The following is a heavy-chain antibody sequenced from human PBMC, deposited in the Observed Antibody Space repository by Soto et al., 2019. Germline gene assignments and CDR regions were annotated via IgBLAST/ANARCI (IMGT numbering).Heavy chain of an antibody. Sequence: TSETLSLTCSFSGFSISTYYWNLIRQPPGKGLEWIGFVYYSGNTNYNPSLKSRVTISTDTSRNQFSLKLSSVTAADTAVYYCARHGSDFWSGYYTGWFDPWGQGTLVTVSS. J-gene: IGHJ5*02. CDR3: ARHGSDFWSGYYTGWFDP. D-gene: IGHD3-3*01. CDR1: GFSISTYY. V-gene: IGHV4-59*08. CDR2: VYYSGNT.